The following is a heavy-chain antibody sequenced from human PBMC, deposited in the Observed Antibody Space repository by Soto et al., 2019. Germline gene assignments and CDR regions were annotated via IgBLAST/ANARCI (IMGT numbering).Heavy chain of an antibody. CDR1: GFTVRSNY. CDR2: IWSAGLT. J-gene: IGHJ4*02. D-gene: IGHD2-15*01. V-gene: IGHV3-53*01. Sequence: PGGSLRLSCAASGFTVRSNYMTWVRQAPGKGLEWVSIIWSAGLTYYADSVKGRFTISRDNSENTLYLQMNSLRVEDSAVYYCARELPPDVWGQGTLVTVSS. CDR3: ARELPPDV.